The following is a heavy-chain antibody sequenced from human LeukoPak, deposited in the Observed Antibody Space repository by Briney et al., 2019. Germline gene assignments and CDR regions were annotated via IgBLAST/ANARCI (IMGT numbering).Heavy chain of an antibody. CDR1: GFTFSSYV. Sequence: GGSLRLACAASGFTFSSYVMHWVRQAPGKGLEWVAIISYDGSNEYYADSVKGRFTISRDNSKNTLYLQMNGLRAEDTAVYYCAKDPMIGVYFDYWGQGTLVTVSS. J-gene: IGHJ4*02. CDR2: ISYDGSNE. CDR3: AKDPMIGVYFDY. V-gene: IGHV3-30*04. D-gene: IGHD3-22*01.